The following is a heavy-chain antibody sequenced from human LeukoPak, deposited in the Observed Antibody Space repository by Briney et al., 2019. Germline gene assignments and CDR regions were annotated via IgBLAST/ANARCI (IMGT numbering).Heavy chain of an antibody. D-gene: IGHD3-3*01. CDR2: ISYSGNT. CDR1: GGSISSGDYS. CDR3: ARGTYGTTIFGVAHYYYDY. Sequence: SETLSLTCAVSGGSISSGDYSWTWIRQPPGKRLESIGSISYSGNTYYNPSLKSRMAMSVDTSKNQFSLKLTSVTAADTAVYYCARGTYGTTIFGVAHYYYDYWGQGTLVTVSS. J-gene: IGHJ4*02. V-gene: IGHV4-30-4*07.